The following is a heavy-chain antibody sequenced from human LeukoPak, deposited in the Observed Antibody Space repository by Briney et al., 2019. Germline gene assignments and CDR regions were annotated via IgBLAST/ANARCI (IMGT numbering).Heavy chain of an antibody. D-gene: IGHD3-10*01. CDR2: IYTDGST. CDR1: GFTVSSRY. CDR3: AVYYYGSFPPTNFDY. Sequence: PGGSLRLSCAVSGFTVSSRYISWVRQAPGKGLEWVSFIYTDGSTYYAESVKGRFTISRDISKITAYLQMNSLRAEDTALYFCAVYYYGSFPPTNFDYWGQGTLVTVSS. J-gene: IGHJ4*02. V-gene: IGHV3-66*01.